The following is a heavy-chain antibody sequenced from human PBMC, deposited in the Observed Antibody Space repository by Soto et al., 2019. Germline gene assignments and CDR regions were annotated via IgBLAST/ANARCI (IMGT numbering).Heavy chain of an antibody. Sequence: PSETLSLTCTVSGDSINTYTWTWRRQPPGKGLEWIGYIFSSGSTNYNPSLQSRLTMSVDTSKKLFSLKLNSVTAADTAVYYCARGDQELDYWGQGTLVTVSS. CDR3: ARGDQELDY. CDR2: IFSSGST. V-gene: IGHV4-59*01. CDR1: GDSINTYT. J-gene: IGHJ4*02. D-gene: IGHD1-26*01.